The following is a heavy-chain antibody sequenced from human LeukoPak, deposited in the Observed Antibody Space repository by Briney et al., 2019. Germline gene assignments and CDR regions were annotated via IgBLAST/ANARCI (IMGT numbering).Heavy chain of an antibody. CDR1: GGSFSGYY. CDR3: ARNSSGIHFDY. CDR2: IYHSGST. D-gene: IGHD3-22*01. Sequence: PSETLSLTCAVYGGSFSGYYWGWIRQPPGKGLEWIGSIYHSGSTSYKPSLKSRVTISVDTSKNQFSLKLSSVSVADTAVYYCARNSSGIHFDYWGQGTLVTVSS. V-gene: IGHV4-38-2*01. J-gene: IGHJ4*02.